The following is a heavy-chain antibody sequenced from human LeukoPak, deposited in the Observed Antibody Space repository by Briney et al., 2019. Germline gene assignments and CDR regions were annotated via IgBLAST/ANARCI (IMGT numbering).Heavy chain of an antibody. J-gene: IGHJ4*02. D-gene: IGHD2-15*01. CDR2: INHSGST. CDR3: ARGGCSGGSCYTIDY. CDR1: GGSFSGYY. Sequence: SETLSLTCVVYGGSFSGYYWSWIRQPPGKGLEWIGEINHSGSTNYNPSLKSRVTISVDTSKNQFSLKLSSVTAADTAVYYCARGGCSGGSCYTIDYWGQGTLVTVSS. V-gene: IGHV4-34*01.